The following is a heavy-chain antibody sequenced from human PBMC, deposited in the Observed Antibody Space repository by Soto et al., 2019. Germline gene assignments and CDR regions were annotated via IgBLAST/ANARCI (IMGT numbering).Heavy chain of an antibody. J-gene: IGHJ5*02. CDR1: GGSITSGGYY. CDR3: ARGYYDTSAYYNGLSWFDP. V-gene: IGHV4-31*03. CDR2: IYNSETA. D-gene: IGHD3-22*01. Sequence: SETLSLTCTVAGGSITSGGYYWSWIRHLPXKGLEWIGFIYNSETAYYNPSLKSRLSISGDTSKNEFSLKLSSVTAADSAVYHCARGYYDTSAYYNGLSWFDPWGQGTLVTVSS.